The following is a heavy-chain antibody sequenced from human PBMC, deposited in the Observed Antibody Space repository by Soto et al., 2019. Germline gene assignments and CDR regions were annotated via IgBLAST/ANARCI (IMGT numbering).Heavy chain of an antibody. J-gene: IGHJ4*02. V-gene: IGHV3-23*01. CDR3: ARGGRRDSSGQSDY. Sequence: EVQLLESGGGLVQPGGSLRLSCAASGFTFSNYTMAWVRQAPGKGLEAVSAISGSGGDTHYADSLKGRFTISRDNSKTTLYLQVNSLRAEDTAVYYCARGGRRDSSGQSDYWGQGTLVTVSS. CDR1: GFTFSNYT. CDR2: ISGSGGDT. D-gene: IGHD3-22*01.